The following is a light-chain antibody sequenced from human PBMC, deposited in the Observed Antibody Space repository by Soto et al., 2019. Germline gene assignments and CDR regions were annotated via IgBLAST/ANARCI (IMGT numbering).Light chain of an antibody. J-gene: IGKJ1*01. Sequence: DIHMTQSPSTLSASVGDRVTITCRASQSINIWLAWYQQKPGRAPNLLIYKASTLESGVPSRFSGSGSGTEFTLTISGLQPDDFATYYCQQYNVYWTFGQGTKVDIK. CDR3: QQYNVYWT. CDR2: KAS. V-gene: IGKV1-5*03. CDR1: QSINIW.